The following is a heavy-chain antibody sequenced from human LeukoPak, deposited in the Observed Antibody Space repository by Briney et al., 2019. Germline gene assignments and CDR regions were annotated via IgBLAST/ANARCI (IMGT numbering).Heavy chain of an antibody. V-gene: IGHV3-30*02. D-gene: IGHD3-16*01. CDR3: VRGVNWLDP. CDR1: GFTFSSYG. Sequence: GGSLRHSRAASGFTFSSYGMHWVRQAPGKGLEWVAFIRYDGSNKYYADSVKGRFTISRDKAKNTLYLQMNSLRAEDTAVYYCVRGVNWLDPWGQGTLVTVSS. J-gene: IGHJ5*02. CDR2: IRYDGSNK.